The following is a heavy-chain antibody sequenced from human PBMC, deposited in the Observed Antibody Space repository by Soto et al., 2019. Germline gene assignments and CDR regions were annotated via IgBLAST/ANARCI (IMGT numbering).Heavy chain of an antibody. CDR2: INHSGST. J-gene: IGHJ1*01. D-gene: IGHD5-18*01. Sequence: QVQLQQWGAGLLKPSETLSLTCAVYGGSFSGYYWSWIRQPPGKGLEWIGEINHSGSTNYNPSLKSRGTISVDASQLQSALKLRSVTGADTAVYYCARGRLLQLWPRGYFPHWGQGTLVTVSS. CDR3: ARGRLLQLWPRGYFPH. CDR1: GGSFSGYY. V-gene: IGHV4-34*01.